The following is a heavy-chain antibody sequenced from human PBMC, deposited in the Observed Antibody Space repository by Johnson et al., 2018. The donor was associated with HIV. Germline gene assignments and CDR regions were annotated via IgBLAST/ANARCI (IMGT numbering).Heavy chain of an antibody. J-gene: IGHJ3*02. CDR1: GFTFSSYG. V-gene: IGHV3-30*18. D-gene: IGHD5-12*01. CDR2: ISYDGSNK. Sequence: QVQLVESGGGVVQPGMSLRLSCAASGFTFSSYGMHWVRQAPGKGLECVAVISYDGSNKYYADSVKGRFTISRDNSKNTLYLQMSSLRAEDTAVYYCAKCRGLGARGAFDIWGQGTMVTVSS. CDR3: AKCRGLGARGAFDI.